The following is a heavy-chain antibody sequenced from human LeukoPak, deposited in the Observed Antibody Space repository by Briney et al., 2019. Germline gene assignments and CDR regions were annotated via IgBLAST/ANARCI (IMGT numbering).Heavy chain of an antibody. J-gene: IGHJ4*02. CDR3: AREEQQLSFDY. Sequence: ASVKVSCKASGYTFTSYAMHWVRQAPGQRLEWMGWINAGNGNTKSSQKFQGRVTITRDTSASTAYMELSSLRSEDTAVYYCAREEQQLSFDYWGQGTLVSVSS. V-gene: IGHV1-3*01. CDR2: INAGNGNT. CDR1: GYTFTSYA. D-gene: IGHD6-13*01.